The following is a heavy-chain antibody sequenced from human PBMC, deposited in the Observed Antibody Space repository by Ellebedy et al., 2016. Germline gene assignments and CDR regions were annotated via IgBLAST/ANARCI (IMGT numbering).Heavy chain of an antibody. V-gene: IGHV1-46*01. Sequence: ASVKVSXXASGYTFTNSYMHWVRQAPGQGLEWMGIINPNGGGTSYAQKFRGRVTLTRDTSTSTVYMELSSLRSDDTAVYYCARRGITGTPTDFDYWGQGTLVTVSS. CDR3: ARRGITGTPTDFDY. J-gene: IGHJ4*02. D-gene: IGHD1-7*01. CDR2: INPNGGGT. CDR1: GYTFTNSY.